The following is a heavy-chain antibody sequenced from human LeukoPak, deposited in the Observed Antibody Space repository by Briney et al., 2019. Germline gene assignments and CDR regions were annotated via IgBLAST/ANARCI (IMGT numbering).Heavy chain of an antibody. Sequence: SQTLSLTCTVSGGSISSGDYYWSWIRQPPGKGLEWIGYIYYSGSTYYNPSLKSRVTISVDTSKNQLSLKLSSVTAADTAVYYCATKIYYYDSSGYYHDAFDIWGQGTMVTVSS. J-gene: IGHJ3*02. CDR1: GGSISSGDYY. V-gene: IGHV4-30-4*01. D-gene: IGHD3-22*01. CDR3: ATKIYYYDSSGYYHDAFDI. CDR2: IYYSGST.